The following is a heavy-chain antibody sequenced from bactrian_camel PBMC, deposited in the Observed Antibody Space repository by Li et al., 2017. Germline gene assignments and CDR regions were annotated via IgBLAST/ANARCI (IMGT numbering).Heavy chain of an antibody. D-gene: IGHD7*01. CDR1: GFTFRSAD. CDR2: INSGGGST. V-gene: IGHV3S40*01. CDR3: TNVPARPQRYGTPNY. Sequence: VQLVESGGGLVQPGGSLRLSCAASGFTFRSADMSWVRQAPGKTLEWVSGINSGGGSTYYADSVKGRFTISRDNAKNTVYLQMNSLKSEDTALYYCTNVPARPQRYGTPNYWGQETQVTVS. J-gene: IGHJ4*01.